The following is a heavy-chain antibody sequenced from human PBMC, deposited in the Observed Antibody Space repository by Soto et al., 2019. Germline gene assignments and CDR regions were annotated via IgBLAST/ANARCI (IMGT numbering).Heavy chain of an antibody. CDR2: INSDGSTT. CDR1: GFTFETYW. D-gene: IGHD1-26*01. CDR3: SRGMTSVGATTRVDY. J-gene: IGHJ4*02. V-gene: IGHV3-74*01. Sequence: EVQLVESGGGLVQPGGSLRLSCAVSGFTFETYWMHWVRQAPGKGLAWVSRINSDGSTTDYADSVEGRFTISRDNSKNTLYLQMSCLAAEDTAIYYCSRGMTSVGATTRVDYWGQGTLVTVSS.